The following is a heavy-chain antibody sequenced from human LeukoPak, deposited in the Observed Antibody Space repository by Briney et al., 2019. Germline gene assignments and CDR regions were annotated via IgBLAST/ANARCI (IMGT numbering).Heavy chain of an antibody. V-gene: IGHV3-15*01. CDR2: IKRIADGGPT. CDR3: STNQALDI. CDR1: GFIFSDAW. Sequence: GGSLRLSCAASGFIFSDAWMTWVPQAPGKGLEWVGRIKRIADGGPTDYAAPVKGRFTISRDDSKNTLYLQMNSLKIEDTAVYYCSTNQALDIWGQGTKVTVSS. J-gene: IGHJ3*02.